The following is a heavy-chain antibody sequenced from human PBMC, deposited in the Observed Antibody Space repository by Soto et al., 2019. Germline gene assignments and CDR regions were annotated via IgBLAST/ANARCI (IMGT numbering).Heavy chain of an antibody. D-gene: IGHD6-13*01. Sequence: EMQLVESGGGLVKPGGALRLSCAASGYSFSEYTMNWLLQAQGKGVEWVSSISSSGSYINYADSVKGRFTISRDNAKNSLYLQMNSLRAEDTAVYYCARDQRIAAAYYFDFWGQGTLVTVSS. CDR2: ISSSGSYI. CDR1: GYSFSEYT. CDR3: ARDQRIAAAYYFDF. J-gene: IGHJ4*02. V-gene: IGHV3-21*01.